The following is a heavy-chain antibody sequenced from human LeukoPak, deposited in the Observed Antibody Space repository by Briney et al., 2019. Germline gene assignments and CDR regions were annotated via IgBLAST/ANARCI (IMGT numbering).Heavy chain of an antibody. CDR3: ASLLGYCSGGSCSHITPYFDY. CDR2: IYYSGST. CDR1: GGSFSGYY. J-gene: IGHJ4*02. Sequence: SETLSLTCAVYGGSFSGYYWSWIRQHPGKGLEWIGYIYYSGSTYYNPSLKSRVTISVDTSKNQFSLKLSSVTAADTAVYYCASLLGYCSGGSCSHITPYFDYWGQGTLVTVSS. V-gene: IGHV4-31*11. D-gene: IGHD2-15*01.